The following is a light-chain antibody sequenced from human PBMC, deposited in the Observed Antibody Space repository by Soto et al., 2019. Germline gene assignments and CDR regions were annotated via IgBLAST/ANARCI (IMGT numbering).Light chain of an antibody. CDR3: QQYNNWPPDRT. CDR2: GAS. Sequence: EIVMKQSPATLSVSPGERATLSCRASQRVSSNLAWYQQKPGQAPRLLIYGASTRATGIPARFSGSGSGTEFTLTISSLQSEEFAIYFCQQYNNWPPDRTFGQGTKVEIK. J-gene: IGKJ1*01. CDR1: QRVSSN. V-gene: IGKV3-15*01.